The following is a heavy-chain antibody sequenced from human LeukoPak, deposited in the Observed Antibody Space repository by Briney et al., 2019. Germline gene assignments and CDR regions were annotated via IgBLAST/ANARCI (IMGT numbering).Heavy chain of an antibody. V-gene: IGHV1-2*02. D-gene: IGHD3-3*01. J-gene: IGHJ6*03. CDR2: INPNSGGT. Sequence: ASVKVSCKASGYTFTGYYMHWVRQAPGQGLEWMGWINPNSGGTNYAQKFQGRVTMTRDTSISTAYMELSRLRSDDTAVYYCARDRREPYYDFWSDYYYYYYYMDVWGKGTTVTVSS. CDR1: GYTFTGYY. CDR3: ARDRREPYYDFWSDYYYYYYYMDV.